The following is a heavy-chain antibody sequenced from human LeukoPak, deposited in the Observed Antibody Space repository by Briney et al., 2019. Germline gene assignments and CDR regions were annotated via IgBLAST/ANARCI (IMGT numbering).Heavy chain of an antibody. CDR2: INPNSGGT. Sequence: ASVKVSCKASGYTFTGYYMHWVRQAPGQGLXXXGWINPNSGGTNYAQKFQGRVTMTRDTSISTAYMELSRLRSDDTAVYYCARHSSSRPVYFDYWGQGTLVTVSS. J-gene: IGHJ4*02. CDR3: ARHSSSRPVYFDY. CDR1: GYTFTGYY. V-gene: IGHV1-2*02. D-gene: IGHD6-6*01.